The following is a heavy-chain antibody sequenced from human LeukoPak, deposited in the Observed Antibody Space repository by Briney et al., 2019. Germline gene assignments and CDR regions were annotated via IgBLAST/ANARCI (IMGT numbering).Heavy chain of an antibody. CDR2: IKDDGEK. Sequence: GGSLRLSCTASGFTFSYWMTWVRQAPGMGLEWVANIKDDGEKYYVDSVRGRFTISRDNARNSLYLQMNSLRVDDTAVYYCARGRGLDYWGQGTLVTASS. CDR3: ARGRGLDY. V-gene: IGHV3-7*03. CDR1: GFTFSYW. D-gene: IGHD3-16*01. J-gene: IGHJ4*02.